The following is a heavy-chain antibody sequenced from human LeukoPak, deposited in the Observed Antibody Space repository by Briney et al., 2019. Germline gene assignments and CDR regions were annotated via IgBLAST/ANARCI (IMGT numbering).Heavy chain of an antibody. CDR2: VYYSGNT. CDR1: GVSISSSNSY. V-gene: IGHV4-39*01. Sequence: PSETLSLTCTVSGVSISSSNSYWGWIRQPPGKGLEWIGSVYYSGNTYYNASLKSQVSISIDTSKNQFSLKLTSVTAADTAVYYCARQTGSGLFILPGGQGTLVTVSS. D-gene: IGHD3/OR15-3a*01. J-gene: IGHJ4*02. CDR3: ARQTGSGLFILP.